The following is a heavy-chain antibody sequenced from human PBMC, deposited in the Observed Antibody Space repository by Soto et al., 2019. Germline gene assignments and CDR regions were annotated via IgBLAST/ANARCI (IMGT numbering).Heavy chain of an antibody. CDR1: GYNFGPYW. CDR2: INSDGSTI. Sequence: GGSLRLSCPASGYNFGPYWMHWVRQAPGKGLVWVSHINSDGSTIVYADSVKGRFIISRDNAKNILYLQMNSLTAEDTAVYYCARPRYDGSGTPFDHWGQGSLVTVSS. V-gene: IGHV3-74*01. D-gene: IGHD3-22*01. CDR3: ARPRYDGSGTPFDH. J-gene: IGHJ4*02.